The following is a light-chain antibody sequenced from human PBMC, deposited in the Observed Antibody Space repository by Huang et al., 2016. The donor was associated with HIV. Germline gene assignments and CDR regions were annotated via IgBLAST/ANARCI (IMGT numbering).Light chain of an antibody. CDR2: GAS. J-gene: IGKJ1*01. CDR3: QQYGSSPET. CDR1: HTVMGSY. V-gene: IGKV3-20*01. Sequence: EIVLTQSPDTLSLSPGETATLSCRTSHTVMGSYLAWYQHKPGQAPRLLIYGASSRATDIPDRFSGSGSGTDFTLTISRLEPEDFAVYYCQQYGSSPETFGQGTKVEIK.